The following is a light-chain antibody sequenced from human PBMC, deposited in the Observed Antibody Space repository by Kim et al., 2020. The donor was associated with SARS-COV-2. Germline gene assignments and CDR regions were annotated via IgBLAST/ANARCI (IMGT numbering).Light chain of an antibody. CDR2: GTS. V-gene: IGKV1-39*01. CDR3: QQSHSSPQT. Sequence: SASVGDRVTITCRASYNINTYLNWYQQKPGKAPSLLIYGTSNLQSGVPPRFSGSGSGTDFTLTINSLQFEDFATYYCQQSHSSPQTFGQGTKLEI. CDR1: YNINTY. J-gene: IGKJ1*01.